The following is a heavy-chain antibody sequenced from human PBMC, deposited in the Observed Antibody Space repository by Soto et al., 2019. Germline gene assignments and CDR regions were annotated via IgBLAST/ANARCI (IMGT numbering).Heavy chain of an antibody. V-gene: IGHV3-33*01. CDR3: ARDIRSVNRLTGLAARPFHS. Sequence: QVQLVESGGGVVQPGRSLRLSCAASGFTFSSYGMHWVRQAPGKGLEWVAVIWYGGSNKYYADSVKGRFTISRDNSKNTLYMQMNSLRAEDTAVYYCARDIRSVNRLTGLAARPFHSWGQGTLVTVSS. J-gene: IGHJ4*02. CDR1: GFTFSSYG. D-gene: IGHD6-6*01. CDR2: IWYGGSNK.